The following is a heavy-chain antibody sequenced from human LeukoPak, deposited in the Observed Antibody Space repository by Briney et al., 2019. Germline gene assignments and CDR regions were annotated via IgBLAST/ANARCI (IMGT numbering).Heavy chain of an antibody. D-gene: IGHD2-2*01. V-gene: IGHV4-59*01. CDR1: GGSISSYY. CDR3: ARLTVPLRFDP. J-gene: IGHJ5*02. CDR2: IYYSGST. Sequence: PSETLSLTCIVSGGSISSYYWSWIRQPPGKGLEWIGYIYYSGSTNYNPSLKSRVTISVDTSKNQFSLKLNSVSAADTAVYYCARLTVPLRFDPWGQGTLVTVSS.